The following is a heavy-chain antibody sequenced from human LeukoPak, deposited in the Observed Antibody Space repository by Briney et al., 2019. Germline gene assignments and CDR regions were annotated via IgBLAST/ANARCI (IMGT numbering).Heavy chain of an antibody. D-gene: IGHD5-24*01. J-gene: IGHJ4*02. CDR1: GGSISSYY. Sequence: SETLSLTCTVSGGSISSYYWSWIRQPPGKGLEWIGYIYYSGSTNYNPSLKGRVTISVDTSKNQFSLKLSSVTAADTAVYYCARVRGYSRYFDYWGQGTLVTVSS. CDR3: ARVRGYSRYFDY. V-gene: IGHV4-59*01. CDR2: IYYSGST.